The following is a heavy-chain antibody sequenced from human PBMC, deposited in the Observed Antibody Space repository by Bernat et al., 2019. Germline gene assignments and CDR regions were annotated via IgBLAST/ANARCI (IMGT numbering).Heavy chain of an antibody. J-gene: IGHJ3*02. D-gene: IGHD3-10*01. CDR3: ARDYYGSGMLFWNAFDI. CDR2: ISSSSSYT. CDR1: GFTFSDYY. V-gene: IGHV3-11*06. Sequence: QVQLVESGGDLVKPGGSLRLSCAASGFTFSDYYMSWIRQAPGKGLEWVSYISSSSSYTNYADSVKGRFTISRDNAKNSLYLQMNSLRAEDTAVYYCARDYYGSGMLFWNAFDIWGQGTMVTVSS.